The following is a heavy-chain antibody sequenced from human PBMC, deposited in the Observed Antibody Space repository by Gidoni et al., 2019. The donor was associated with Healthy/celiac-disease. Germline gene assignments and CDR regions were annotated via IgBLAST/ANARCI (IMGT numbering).Heavy chain of an antibody. V-gene: IGHV3-30*18. CDR1: GFTFSRYG. J-gene: IGHJ6*02. Sequence: QVQLVESGGGVVQPGRSLRLSCAASGFTFSRYGMHWVRQAPGKGLEWVAVISYDGSNKYYADSVKGRFTISRDNSKNTLYLQMNSLRAEDTAVYYCAKDGDIVVVPAASLYYYGMDVWSQGTTVTVSS. D-gene: IGHD2-2*01. CDR2: ISYDGSNK. CDR3: AKDGDIVVVPAASLYYYGMDV.